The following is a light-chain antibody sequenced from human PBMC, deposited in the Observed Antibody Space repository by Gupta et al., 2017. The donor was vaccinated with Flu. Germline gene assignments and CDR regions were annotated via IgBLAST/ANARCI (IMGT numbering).Light chain of an antibody. CDR3: CLYDIGTRV. CDR1: TGAVTSGHY. J-gene: IGLJ3*02. Sequence: AVVPLEPSLTVSPGGTVTLTCGSTTGAVTSGHYPYWFQQKPGHAPRTLIYDTYNKHAWTPVRFSGSRIGGKAALTLSGAQNEDEAEYYCCLYDIGTRVFGGGTKLTVL. CDR2: DTY. V-gene: IGLV7-46*01.